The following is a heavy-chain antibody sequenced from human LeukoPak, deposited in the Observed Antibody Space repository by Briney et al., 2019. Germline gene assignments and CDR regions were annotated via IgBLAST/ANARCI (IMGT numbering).Heavy chain of an antibody. D-gene: IGHD3-10*01. CDR3: ARVPPYYYGSGAPDY. CDR2: IKQDGSEK. J-gene: IGHJ4*02. V-gene: IGHV3-7*01. Sequence: GGTLRLSCAASGFTFSSYWMSWVRQAPGKGLEWVANIKQDGSEKYYVDSVKGRFTISRDNAKNSLYLQMNSLRAEDTAVYYCARVPPYYYGSGAPDYWGQGTLVTVSS. CDR1: GFTFSSYW.